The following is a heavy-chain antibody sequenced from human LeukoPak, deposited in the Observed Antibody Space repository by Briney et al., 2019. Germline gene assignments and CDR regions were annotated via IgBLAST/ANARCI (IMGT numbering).Heavy chain of an antibody. D-gene: IGHD2-8*01. CDR2: IKQDGSEK. CDR3: ARESPDIVLMVYALYYFDY. CDR1: GFTFSSYW. Sequence: QAGGSLRLSCAASGFTFSSYWMSWVRQAPGKGLEWVANIKQDGSEKYYVDSVKGRFTISRDNAKNSLYLQMNSLGAEDTAVYYCARESPDIVLMVYALYYFDYWGQGTLVTVSS. J-gene: IGHJ4*02. V-gene: IGHV3-7*01.